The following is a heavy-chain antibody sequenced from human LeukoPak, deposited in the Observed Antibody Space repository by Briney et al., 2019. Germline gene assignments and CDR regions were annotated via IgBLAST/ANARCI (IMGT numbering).Heavy chain of an antibody. Sequence: GGSLRLSCAASGFTFSSYGMHWVRQAPGKGLEWVAFIRYDGSNKYYADSVKGRFTISRDNSKNTLYLQMNSLRAEDTAVYYCAFLVGRLPPGWGQGTLVTVSS. CDR1: GFTFSSYG. J-gene: IGHJ4*02. CDR3: AFLVGRLPPG. D-gene: IGHD1-26*01. V-gene: IGHV3-30*02. CDR2: IRYDGSNK.